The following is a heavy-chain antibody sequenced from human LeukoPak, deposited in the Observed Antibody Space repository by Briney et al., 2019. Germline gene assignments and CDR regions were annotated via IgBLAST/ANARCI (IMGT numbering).Heavy chain of an antibody. CDR1: GFTFSSYG. V-gene: IGHV3-30*03. CDR3: ARCSTPGYTSGWCNWIDP. Sequence: QPGRSLRLSCAASGFTFSSYGMHWVRQAPGKGLEWVAVISYDGSNKYYADSVKGRFTVSRDNSKNTLYLQMNSLRADDTAVYYCARCSTPGYTSGWCNWIDPWGQGTLVTVSS. CDR2: ISYDGSNK. D-gene: IGHD6-19*01. J-gene: IGHJ5*02.